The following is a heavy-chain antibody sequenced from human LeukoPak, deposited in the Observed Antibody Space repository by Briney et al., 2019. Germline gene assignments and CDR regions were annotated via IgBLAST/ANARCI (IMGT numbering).Heavy chain of an antibody. Sequence: SETLSLTCSVSGYDSISTYYWSWIRQPPGKGLEWIGYIYYSGSTNYNPSLKSRVTISVDTSKNQFSLKLSSVTAADTAVYYCARVEQQLVPPAYYYYMDVWGKGTTVTVSS. D-gene: IGHD6-13*01. CDR2: IYYSGST. J-gene: IGHJ6*03. CDR3: ARVEQQLVPPAYYYYMDV. CDR1: GYDSISTYY. V-gene: IGHV4-59*01.